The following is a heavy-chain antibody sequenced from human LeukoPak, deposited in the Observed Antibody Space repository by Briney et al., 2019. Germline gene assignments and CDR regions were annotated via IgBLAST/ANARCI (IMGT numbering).Heavy chain of an antibody. CDR3: AKDEPLDY. CDR2: ISYDGSNK. J-gene: IGHJ4*02. CDR1: GFTFSSYG. D-gene: IGHD1-14*01. Sequence: PGRSLRLSCAASGFTFSSYGMHWARQAPGTGLERVAVISYDGSNKYYADSVKGRFTISRDKSKNTLYLQMNSLRAEDTAVYYCAKDEPLDYWGQGTLVTVSS. V-gene: IGHV3-30*18.